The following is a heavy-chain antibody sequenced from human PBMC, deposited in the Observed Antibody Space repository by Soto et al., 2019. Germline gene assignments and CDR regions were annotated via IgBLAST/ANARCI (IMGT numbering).Heavy chain of an antibody. V-gene: IGHV3-30*18. CDR3: AKDPPVLRFLEWFRPSWYFDL. CDR2: ISYDGSNK. D-gene: IGHD3-3*01. Sequence: PGGSLRLSCAASGFTFSSYGMHWVRQAPGKGLEWVAVISYDGSNKYYADSVKGRFTISRDNSKNTLYLQMNSLRAEDTAVYYCAKDPPVLRFLEWFRPSWYFDLWGRGTLVTVSS. J-gene: IGHJ2*01. CDR1: GFTFSSYG.